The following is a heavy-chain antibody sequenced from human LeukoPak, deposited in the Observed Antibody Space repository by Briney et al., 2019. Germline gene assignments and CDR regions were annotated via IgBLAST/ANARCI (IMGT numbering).Heavy chain of an antibody. CDR3: ARDKSYSSSWVTILFDY. CDR2: ISGSGGST. CDR1: GFTFSSYA. J-gene: IGHJ4*02. Sequence: GGSLRLSCAASGFTFSSYAMSWVRQAPGKGLEWVSAISGSGGSTYYADSVKGRFTISRDNSKNTLYLQMNSLRAEDTAVYYCARDKSYSSSWVTILFDYWGQGTLVTVSS. D-gene: IGHD6-13*01. V-gene: IGHV3-23*01.